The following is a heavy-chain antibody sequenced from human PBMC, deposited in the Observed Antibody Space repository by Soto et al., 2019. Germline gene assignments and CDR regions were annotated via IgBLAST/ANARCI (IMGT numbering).Heavy chain of an antibody. CDR2: IYSSGST. V-gene: IGHV4-61*01. Sequence: SETLSLTCNVSGGSVSSGNYYWSWIRRPPGKGLECIGYIYSSGSTNYHPSLKSRVTISRDTSKNQFSRQLNSVTPADTAVYYCGRDSYYSRGPDNSGQGTLVTVSS. CDR3: GRDSYYSRGPDN. D-gene: IGHD2-21*01. J-gene: IGHJ4*02. CDR1: GGSVSSGNYY.